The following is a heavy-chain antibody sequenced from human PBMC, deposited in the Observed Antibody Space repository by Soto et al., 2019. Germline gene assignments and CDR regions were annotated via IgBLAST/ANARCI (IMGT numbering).Heavy chain of an antibody. CDR3: ARKVLGSTSRPDWWYYDL. CDR2: ISGGGDRT. CDR1: GFTFINYA. J-gene: IGHJ2*01. V-gene: IGHV3-23*01. Sequence: VLLLESGGGLVQPGGSLRLSCGGSGFTFINYALNGVRQTPGKGLEWVSTISGGGDRTFDADTVKGRFTISRDTSKNTVNLQVNSLRADDTAVYYCARKVLGSTSRPDWWYYDLWGRGTRVTVSA. D-gene: IGHD2-2*01.